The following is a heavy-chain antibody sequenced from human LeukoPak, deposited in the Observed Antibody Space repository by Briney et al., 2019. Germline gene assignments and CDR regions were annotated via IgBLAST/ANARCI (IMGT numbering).Heavy chain of an antibody. Sequence: ASVKVSCKASGGTFSSYAISWVRQAPGEGVEWMGGIIPIFSTSTYSQKFQCRVTITTDESTSTPYMELRSLRSEDTSLYYCAIDVGGDDSSGYNVTGWGQGTLVTVSS. CDR2: IIPIFSTS. J-gene: IGHJ4*02. CDR1: GGTFSSYA. D-gene: IGHD3-22*01. CDR3: AIDVGGDDSSGYNVTG. V-gene: IGHV1-69*05.